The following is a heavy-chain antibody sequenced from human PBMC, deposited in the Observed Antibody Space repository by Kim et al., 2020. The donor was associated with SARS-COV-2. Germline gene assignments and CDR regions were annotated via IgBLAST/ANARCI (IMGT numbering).Heavy chain of an antibody. CDR3: ARQDLRYFDLNWFDP. D-gene: IGHD3-9*01. V-gene: IGHV4-39*01. Sequence: PSLKSRVTISVDTSKNQFSLKLSSVTAADTAVYYCARQDLRYFDLNWFDPWGQGTLVTVSS. J-gene: IGHJ5*02.